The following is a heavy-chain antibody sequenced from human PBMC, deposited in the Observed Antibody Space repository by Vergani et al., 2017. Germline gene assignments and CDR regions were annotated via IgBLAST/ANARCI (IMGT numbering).Heavy chain of an antibody. D-gene: IGHD1-26*01. V-gene: IGHV3-23*01. CDR1: GFTFSSSA. Sequence: EVQLLESGGGLVQPGGSLRLSCAASGFTFSSSAMSWVRQAPGKGLEWVSAISGSGGSTYYADSVKGRFTISRDNSKNTLDLQMNSLRAEDTAVYYCAKVPGTTPYFDYWGQGTLVTVSS. CDR2: ISGSGGST. J-gene: IGHJ4*02. CDR3: AKVPGTTPYFDY.